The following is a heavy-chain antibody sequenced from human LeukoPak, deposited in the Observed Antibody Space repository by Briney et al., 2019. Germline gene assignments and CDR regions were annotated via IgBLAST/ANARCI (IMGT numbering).Heavy chain of an antibody. CDR2: INPNSGGT. D-gene: IGHD3-3*01. V-gene: IGHV1-2*02. CDR3: ARGGPTYYDFWSGQNWFDP. Sequence: ASVKVSCKTSGYTFTGYYMHWVRQAPGQGLEWMGWINPNSGGTNYAQKFQGRVTMTRATSITTAYMELSRLRSDDMAVYYCARGGPTYYDFWSGQNWFDPWGQGTLVTVSS. CDR1: GYTFTGYY. J-gene: IGHJ5*02.